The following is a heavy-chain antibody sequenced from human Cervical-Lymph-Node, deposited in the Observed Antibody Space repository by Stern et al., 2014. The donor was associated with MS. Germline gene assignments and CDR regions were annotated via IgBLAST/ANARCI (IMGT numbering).Heavy chain of an antibody. D-gene: IGHD2-2*02. CDR1: GGTFSSHA. CDR3: ARDQIPYYYYGMDV. CDR2: VIPIFGTV. V-gene: IGHV1-69*01. Sequence: VQLVESGAEVKKPGSSVQVSCQTSGGTFSSHAINWVRQAPGQGLEWMGGVIPIFGTVDYAQKFQGRLTITADESTNTAYMELSSLRSEDTAVYYCARDQIPYYYYGMDVWGQGTTVTVSS. J-gene: IGHJ6*02.